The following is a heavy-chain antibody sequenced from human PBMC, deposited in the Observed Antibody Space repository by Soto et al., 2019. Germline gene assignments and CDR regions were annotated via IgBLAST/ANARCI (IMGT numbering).Heavy chain of an antibody. V-gene: IGHV4-31*03. D-gene: IGHD3-10*01. CDR3: ARERKGSNHPVIAYYYYYGMDV. CDR2: IYYSGST. J-gene: IGHJ6*02. CDR1: GGSISSGGYY. Sequence: QVQLQESGPGLVKPSQTLSLTCTVSGGSISSGGYYWSWIRQHPGKGLEWIGYIYYSGSTYYNPSLKSRVTIPVDTSKNQFSLKLSSVTAADTAVYYCARERKGSNHPVIAYYYYYGMDVWGQGTTVTVSS.